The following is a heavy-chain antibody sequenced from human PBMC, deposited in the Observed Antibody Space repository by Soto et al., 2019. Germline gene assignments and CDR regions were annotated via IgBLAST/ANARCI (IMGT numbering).Heavy chain of an antibody. CDR1: GFSLSTSGVG. V-gene: IGHV2-5*02. Sequence: SGPTLVNPTQTLTLTCTFSGFSLSTSGVGVGWIRQPPGKALEWLALIYWDDDKRYSPSLKSRLTITKDTSKNQVVLTMTNMDPVDTATYYCAHRTLSSTIAAAPVNWFDPWGQGTLVTFSS. CDR3: AHRTLSSTIAAAPVNWFDP. CDR2: IYWDDDK. D-gene: IGHD6-13*01. J-gene: IGHJ5*02.